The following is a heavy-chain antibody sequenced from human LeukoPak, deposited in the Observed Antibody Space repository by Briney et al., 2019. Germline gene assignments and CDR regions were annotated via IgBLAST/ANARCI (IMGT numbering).Heavy chain of an antibody. Sequence: GGSLRLSCAASGFTFDNYAMNWVRQAPGKGLEWVSYISGGGAKRHYSDSAKGRFTISRDNPKNTLYLQINNLRAEDTAMYYCAKCSAGYYNDAFDIWGRGTMVIVSS. CDR1: GFTFDNYA. CDR3: AKCSAGYYNDAFDI. V-gene: IGHV3-23*01. D-gene: IGHD3-10*02. CDR2: ISGGGAKR. J-gene: IGHJ3*02.